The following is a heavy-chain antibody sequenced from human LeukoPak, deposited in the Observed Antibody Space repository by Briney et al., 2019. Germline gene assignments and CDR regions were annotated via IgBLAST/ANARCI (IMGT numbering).Heavy chain of an antibody. CDR3: ARAVDCYDSSGYYPLFDY. CDR2: INTNTGNP. Sequence: ASVKVSCKASGYTFTSYAMNWVRQAPGQGLEWMGWINTNTGNPTYAQGFTGRFVFSLDTSVSTAYLQISSLKAEDTAVYYCARAVDCYDSSGYYPLFDYWGQGTLVTVSS. D-gene: IGHD3-22*01. CDR1: GYTFTSYA. J-gene: IGHJ4*02. V-gene: IGHV7-4-1*02.